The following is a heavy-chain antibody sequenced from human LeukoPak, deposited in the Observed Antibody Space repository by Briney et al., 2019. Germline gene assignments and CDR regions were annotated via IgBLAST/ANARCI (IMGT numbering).Heavy chain of an antibody. D-gene: IGHD3-22*01. CDR2: IYHSGST. Sequence: SETLSLTCAVSGGSIASSYWWTWVRQPPGKGLEWIGEIYHSGSTNYNPSLRSRVTISVDKSDNQFSLKLNSMTAADTAVYYCARVKYDSSGYPFDYWGQGTLVTVSS. V-gene: IGHV4-4*02. CDR1: GGSIASSYW. J-gene: IGHJ4*02. CDR3: ARVKYDSSGYPFDY.